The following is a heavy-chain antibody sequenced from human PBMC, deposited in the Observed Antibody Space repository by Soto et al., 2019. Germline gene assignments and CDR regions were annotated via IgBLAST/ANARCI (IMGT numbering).Heavy chain of an antibody. CDR2: VFHTGTT. J-gene: IGHJ4*02. Sequence: QVQLQESAPGLVKPSGILSLTCAVSGDSISSPYYWRWVRQPPGKGLEWIGEVFHTGTTSYNPSLRSVVTISMDQSINQFSLALSSVTDADTAVYYRARSAGWYAVHSWGPGTLVIVSS. CDR3: ARSAGWYAVHS. V-gene: IGHV4-4*02. CDR1: GDSISSPYY. D-gene: IGHD6-19*01.